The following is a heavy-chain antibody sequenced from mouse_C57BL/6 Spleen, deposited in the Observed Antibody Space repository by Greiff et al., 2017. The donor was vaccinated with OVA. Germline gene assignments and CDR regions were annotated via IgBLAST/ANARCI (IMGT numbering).Heavy chain of an antibody. J-gene: IGHJ2*01. CDR2: IRSGGDYF. Sequence: DVMLVESGEGLVKPGGSLKLSCAASGFTFSSYAMSWVRQTPEKRLEWVAYIRSGGDYFYYADTVKGRFTISRDNARNTLYRQMSSLKSEYTAMYYCTRGDYGNYVGGYWGQGTTLTVSS. CDR3: TRGDYGNYVGGY. CDR1: GFTFSSYA. D-gene: IGHD2-1*01. V-gene: IGHV5-9-1*02.